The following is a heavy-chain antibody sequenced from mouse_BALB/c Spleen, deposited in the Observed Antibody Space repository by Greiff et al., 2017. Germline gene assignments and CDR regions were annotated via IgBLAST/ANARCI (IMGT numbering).Heavy chain of an antibody. Sequence: EVKLMESGPGLVKPSQSLSLTCTVTGYSITSDYAWNWIRQFPGNKLEWMGYISYSGSTSYNPSLKSRISITRDTSKNQFFLQLNSVTTEDTATYYCASGIYDYDAFPWFAYWGQGTLVTVSA. J-gene: IGHJ3*01. CDR2: ISYSGST. CDR1: GYSITSDYA. V-gene: IGHV3-2*02. CDR3: ASGIYDYDAFPWFAY. D-gene: IGHD2-4*01.